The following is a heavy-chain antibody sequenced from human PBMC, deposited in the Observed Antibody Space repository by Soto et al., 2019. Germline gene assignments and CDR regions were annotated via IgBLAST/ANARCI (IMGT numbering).Heavy chain of an antibody. CDR3: ARQGKYPAYVGGFDP. J-gene: IGHJ5*02. V-gene: IGHV4-39*01. Sequence: QLQLQESGPGLVKPSETLSLTCIVSGDSISSSSHYWAWIRQSPGKGLEWIGSIYCTGKTYYRPSVESRVTLSVDTSKNQFSLSLRSVTAAETAVYYCARQGKYPAYVGGFDPWGQGILVTVSS. CDR2: IYCTGKT. CDR1: GDSISSSSHY. D-gene: IGHD3-10*02.